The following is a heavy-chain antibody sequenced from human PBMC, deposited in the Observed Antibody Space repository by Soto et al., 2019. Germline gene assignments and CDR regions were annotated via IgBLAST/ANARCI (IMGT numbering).Heavy chain of an antibody. CDR2: IRFDGSNI. CDR3: ARDGVGDTVFFGHFEH. V-gene: IGHV3-33*01. J-gene: IGHJ4*01. D-gene: IGHD1-26*01. CDR1: GVIFSGYG. Sequence: GGSLRLSCVAPGVIFSGYGMHWVRQAPGKGLEWVAVIRFDGSNIYYADSVKGRFTISRDNSRNTLYLQMNSLRAEDTAVYYCARDGVGDTVFFGHFEHWGHGALVTVPS.